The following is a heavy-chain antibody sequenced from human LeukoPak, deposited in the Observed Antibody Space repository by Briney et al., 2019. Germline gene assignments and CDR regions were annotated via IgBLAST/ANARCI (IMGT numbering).Heavy chain of an antibody. D-gene: IGHD5-18*01. CDR2: IYYSGST. V-gene: IGHV4-39*02. CDR3: ARDMDTAMPYYYYGMDV. CDR1: GGSISSSSYY. J-gene: IGHJ6*02. Sequence: SETLSLTCTVSGGSISSSSYYWGWIRQPPGKGLGWIGSIYYSGSTYYNPSLKSRVTISVDTSKNQFSLKLSSVTAADTAVYYCARDMDTAMPYYYYGMDVWGQGTTVTVSS.